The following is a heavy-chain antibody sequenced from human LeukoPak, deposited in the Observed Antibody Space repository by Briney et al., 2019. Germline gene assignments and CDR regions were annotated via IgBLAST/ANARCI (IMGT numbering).Heavy chain of an antibody. CDR1: GITFSSYA. CDR2: ISAGGGST. V-gene: IGHV3-23*01. J-gene: IGHJ3*02. CDR3: AKGLTPAGKTWGAFDI. D-gene: IGHD6-13*01. Sequence: GGSLRLSCAASGITFSSYAMNWVRQAPGKGLEWVSTISAGGGSTYYADSVKGRFIISRDNSKNTLYLQMHSLSAEDTAVYYCAKGLTPAGKTWGAFDIWGQGTMVTVSS.